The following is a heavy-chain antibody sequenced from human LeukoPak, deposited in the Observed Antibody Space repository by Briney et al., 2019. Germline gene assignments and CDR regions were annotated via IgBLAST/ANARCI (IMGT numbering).Heavy chain of an antibody. CDR1: GFSLSTSGVG. CDR3: AHRGDITMVRGVSPIRGWFDP. V-gene: IGHV2-5*01. D-gene: IGHD3-10*01. Sequence: VSGPTLVKPTQTLTLTCTFSGFSLSTSGVGVGWIRQPPGKALEWLAVIYWNDDKRYSPVLKSRLTITKDTSKNQVVLTMTNMDPEDTATYYCAHRGDITMVRGVSPIRGWFDPWGQGTLVTVSS. J-gene: IGHJ5*02. CDR2: IYWNDDK.